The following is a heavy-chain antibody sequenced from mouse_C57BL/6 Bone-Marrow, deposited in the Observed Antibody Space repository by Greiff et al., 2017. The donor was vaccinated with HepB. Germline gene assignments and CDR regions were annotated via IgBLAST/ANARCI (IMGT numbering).Heavy chain of an antibody. CDR1: GYTFTDYY. D-gene: IGHD1-1*01. CDR3: AYYYGSSPSWFAY. CDR2: IYPGSGNT. V-gene: IGHV1-76*01. Sequence: QVQLKQSGAELVRPGASVKLSCKASGYTFTDYYINWVKQRPGQGLEWIARIYPGSGNTYYNEKFKGKATLTAEKSSSTAYMQLSSLTSEDSAVYFCAYYYGSSPSWFAYWGQGTLVTVSA. J-gene: IGHJ3*01.